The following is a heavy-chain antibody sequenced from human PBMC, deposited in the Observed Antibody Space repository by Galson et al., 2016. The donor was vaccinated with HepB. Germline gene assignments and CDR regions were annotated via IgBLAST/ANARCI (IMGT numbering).Heavy chain of an antibody. Sequence: TLSLTCTVSGGSISSGGYYWSWIRQHPGKGLEWIGFIYYSGTTYHNPSLKSRVIISVDTSKNQFSLKLSSVTAADTAVYYCARDLHRPGGWFDYWSQGTLVTVSS. CDR1: GGSISSGGYY. CDR3: ARDLHRPGGWFDY. V-gene: IGHV4-31*03. CDR2: IYYSGTT. J-gene: IGHJ4*02.